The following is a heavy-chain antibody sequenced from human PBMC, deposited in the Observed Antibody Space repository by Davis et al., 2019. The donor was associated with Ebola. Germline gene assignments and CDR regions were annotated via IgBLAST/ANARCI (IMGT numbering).Heavy chain of an antibody. CDR3: ARGSGYYDSSGYYYYYYYGMDV. Sequence: SETLSLTCAVSGGSISSGGYSWSWIRQPPGKGLEWIGYIYHSGSTYYNPSLKSRVTISVDRSKNQFSLKLSSVTAADTAVYYCARGSGYYDSSGYYYYYYYGMDVWGQGTTVTVSS. V-gene: IGHV4-30-2*01. CDR1: GGSISSGGYS. CDR2: IYHSGST. D-gene: IGHD3-22*01. J-gene: IGHJ6*02.